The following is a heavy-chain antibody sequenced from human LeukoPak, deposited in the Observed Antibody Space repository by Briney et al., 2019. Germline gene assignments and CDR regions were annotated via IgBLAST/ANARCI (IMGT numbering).Heavy chain of an antibody. CDR2: INQDGSEK. CDR3: ARRGYSSSWDIPDY. V-gene: IGHV3-7*01. CDR1: GFTFSSYE. D-gene: IGHD6-13*01. Sequence: GGSLRLSCAASGFTFSSYEMNWVRQAPGKGLEWVANINQDGSEKHYMDSLKGRFTISRDNAKNSLYLQMNSLRVEDTAVYYCARRGYSSSWDIPDYWGQGTLVTVSS. J-gene: IGHJ4*02.